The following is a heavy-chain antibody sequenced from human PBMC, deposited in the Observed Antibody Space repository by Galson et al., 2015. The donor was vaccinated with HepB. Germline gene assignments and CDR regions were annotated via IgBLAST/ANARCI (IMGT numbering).Heavy chain of an antibody. J-gene: IGHJ4*02. D-gene: IGHD3-22*01. Sequence: SLRLSCAASGFTFSSYGMHWVRQAPGKGLEWVAVIWYDRSNKYYADSVKGRFTISRDNSKNTLYLQMNSLRAEDTAVYYRAPMGDSSGYYPFDYWGQGTLVTVSS. CDR3: APMGDSSGYYPFDY. CDR2: IWYDRSNK. V-gene: IGHV3-33*01. CDR1: GFTFSSYG.